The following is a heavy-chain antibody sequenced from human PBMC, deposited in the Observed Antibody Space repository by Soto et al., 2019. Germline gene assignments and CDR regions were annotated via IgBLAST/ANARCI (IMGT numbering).Heavy chain of an antibody. CDR1: GYTFTSYG. CDR2: ISAYNGNT. Sequence: ASVKASCKASGYTFTSYGISWVRQAPGQGLEWMGWISAYNGNTNYAQKLQGRVTMTTDTSTSTAYMELRSLRSDDTAVYYCAMGDYGFWSSPFDYWDQGTVGAVCS. CDR3: AMGDYGFWSSPFDY. V-gene: IGHV1-18*01. D-gene: IGHD3-3*01. J-gene: IGHJ4*02.